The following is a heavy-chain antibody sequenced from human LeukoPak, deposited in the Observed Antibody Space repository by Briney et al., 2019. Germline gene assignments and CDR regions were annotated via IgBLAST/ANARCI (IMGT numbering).Heavy chain of an antibody. CDR2: IYWNGGRT. V-gene: IGHV3-20*04. CDR1: GFTFDNYG. Sequence: WGSLRLSCAASGFTFDNYGMNWVRQAPGKGLEWIGHIYWNGGRTDYAHPPKRRFTISRDNANNSLYLQMYTQRVEATALYYCARDGGWYNRGLDHYYYYMHVWGKGTTVSVSS. D-gene: IGHD6-19*01. J-gene: IGHJ6*03. CDR3: ARDGGWYNRGLDHYYYYMHV.